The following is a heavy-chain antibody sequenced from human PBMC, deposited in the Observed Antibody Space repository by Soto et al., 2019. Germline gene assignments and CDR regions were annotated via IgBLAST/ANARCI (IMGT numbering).Heavy chain of an antibody. Sequence: EVQLVESGGGLVKPGGSLRLSCAASGFTFSNAWMSWVRQAPGKGLEWVGRIKSKTDSGTTDYAVTVKGKFTIPRDDSKHTEHRQMTNLKTEDTAVYYCTPGGSGWSLKNACHILGQGTMVTGSS. J-gene: IGHJ3*02. CDR3: TPGGSGWSLKNACHI. V-gene: IGHV3-15*01. D-gene: IGHD6-19*01. CDR2: IKSKTDSGTT. CDR1: GFTFSNAW.